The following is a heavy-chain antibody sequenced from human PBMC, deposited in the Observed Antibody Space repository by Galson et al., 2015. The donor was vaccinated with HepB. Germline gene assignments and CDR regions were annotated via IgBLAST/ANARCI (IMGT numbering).Heavy chain of an antibody. CDR3: ARGGRGYSYGPKKYYFDY. CDR2: IIPIFGTA. D-gene: IGHD5-18*01. Sequence: SVKVSCKASGGTFSSYAISWVRQAPGQGLEWMGGIIPIFGTANYAQKFQGRVTITADESTSTAYMELSSLRSEDTAVYYCARGGRGYSYGPKKYYFDYWGQGTLVTVSS. V-gene: IGHV1-69*13. J-gene: IGHJ4*02. CDR1: GGTFSSYA.